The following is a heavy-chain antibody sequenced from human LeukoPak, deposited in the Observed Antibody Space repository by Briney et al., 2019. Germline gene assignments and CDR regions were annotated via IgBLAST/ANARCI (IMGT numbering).Heavy chain of an antibody. Sequence: PGASLRLSCAASGFTFSTYSMTWVRQAPGKGLEWVSAIGGRGGGTEYADSVKGRFTITRDDSKNTLYLQMDSLRAEDTAICYCAKCRTSCQANGCDVWGQGTMVSVSS. CDR2: IGGRGGGT. J-gene: IGHJ3*01. V-gene: IGHV3-23*01. CDR1: GFTFSTYS. CDR3: AKCRTSCQANGCDV. D-gene: IGHD1-14*01.